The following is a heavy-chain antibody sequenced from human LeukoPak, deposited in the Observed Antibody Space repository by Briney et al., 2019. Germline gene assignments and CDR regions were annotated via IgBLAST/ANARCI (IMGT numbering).Heavy chain of an antibody. Sequence: ETLSLTCAVYGGSFSGYYWSWVRQAPGKGLEWVANIKQDGSENFYVDSVKGRFTISRDNAKNSLYLQMNSLRAEDTAVYYCARDSTGYGYEEWSWGQGTLVTVSS. CDR2: IKQDGSEN. CDR1: GGSFSGYY. D-gene: IGHD5-18*01. CDR3: ARDSTGYGYEEWS. V-gene: IGHV3-7*01. J-gene: IGHJ5*02.